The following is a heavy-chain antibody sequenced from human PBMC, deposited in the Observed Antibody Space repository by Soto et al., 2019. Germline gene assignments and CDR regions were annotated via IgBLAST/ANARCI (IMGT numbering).Heavy chain of an antibody. CDR2: IYPGDSDT. D-gene: IGHD2-15*01. Sequence: EVQLVQSGAEVKKPGESLKISCKGSGYSFTSYWIGWVRQMPGKGLEWMGIIYPGDSDTRYSPSFQGQVTISADKSISTAYLQWSSLKASDTAMYYCARPEGYCSGGSCSLGWFDPWGQGTLVTVSS. V-gene: IGHV5-51*03. CDR3: ARPEGYCSGGSCSLGWFDP. J-gene: IGHJ5*02. CDR1: GYSFTSYW.